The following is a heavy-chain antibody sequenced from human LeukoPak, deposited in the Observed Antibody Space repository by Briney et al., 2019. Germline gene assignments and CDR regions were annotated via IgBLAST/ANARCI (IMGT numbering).Heavy chain of an antibody. D-gene: IGHD3-22*01. J-gene: IGHJ4*02. CDR3: ARSEAYDSSGLPDY. V-gene: IGHV1-18*01. CDR2: ISAYNGNT. Sequence: ASVKVSCKASGYTFTSYGISWVRQAPGQGLEWMGRISAYNGNTNYAQKLQGRVTMTTDTSTSTAYMELRSLRSDDAAVYYCARSEAYDSSGLPDYWGQGTLVTVSS. CDR1: GYTFTSYG.